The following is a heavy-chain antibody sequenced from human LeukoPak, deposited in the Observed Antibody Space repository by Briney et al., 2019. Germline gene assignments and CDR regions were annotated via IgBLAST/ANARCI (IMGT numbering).Heavy chain of an antibody. CDR3: AKVAVLGCCSSGSCYSDFDY. V-gene: IGHV3-23*01. Sequence: GGSLRLSCAASGFTFSRYAMTWVRQAPGKGLEWVSGISGSGGSTYYADSVKGRFTISRDNSKNTLYLQMNSLRAEDTAVYYCAKVAVLGCCSSGSCYSDFDYWGQGTLVSVST. D-gene: IGHD2-15*01. CDR2: ISGSGGST. CDR1: GFTFSRYA. J-gene: IGHJ4*02.